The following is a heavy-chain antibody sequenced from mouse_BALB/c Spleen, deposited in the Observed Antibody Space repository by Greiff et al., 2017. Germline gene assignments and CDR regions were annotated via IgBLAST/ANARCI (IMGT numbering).Heavy chain of an antibody. Sequence: QVQLQQPGAELVRPGASVKLSCKASGYPFTSYWLNWVKQRPGQGLEWIGNIYPSDSYTNYNQKFKDKATLTVDKSSSTAYMQLRSSTSEDSAVYYWTRKWAYWGQGTLVTVSA. CDR2: IYPSDSYT. CDR3: TRKWAY. V-gene: IGHV1-69*02. J-gene: IGHJ3*01. D-gene: IGHD1-3*01. CDR1: GYPFTSYW.